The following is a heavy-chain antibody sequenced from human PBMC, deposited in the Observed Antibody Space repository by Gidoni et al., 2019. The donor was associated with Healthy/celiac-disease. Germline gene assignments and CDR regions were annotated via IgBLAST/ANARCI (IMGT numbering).Heavy chain of an antibody. D-gene: IGHD6-19*01. CDR1: GFTFSSYW. V-gene: IGHV3-74*01. Sequence: EVQLVESGGGLVQPGGSLRLSCAASGFTFSSYWMHWVRQAPGKGLVWVSRINSDGSSTSYADSVKGRFTISRDNVKNTLYLQMNSLRAEDTAVYYCARVYKQWLPYYYYGMDVWGQGTTVTVSS. CDR3: ARVYKQWLPYYYYGMDV. CDR2: INSDGSST. J-gene: IGHJ6*02.